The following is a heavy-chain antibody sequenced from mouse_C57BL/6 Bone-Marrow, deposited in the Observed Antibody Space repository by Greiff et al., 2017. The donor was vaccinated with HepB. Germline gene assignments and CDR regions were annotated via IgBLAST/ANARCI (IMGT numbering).Heavy chain of an antibody. Sequence: EVQLQESGGDLVKPGGSLKLSCAASGFTFSSYGMSWVRQTPDKRLEWVATISSGGSYTYYPDSVKGRFTISRDNAKNTLYLQMSSLKSEDTAMYYCARPYDSFAYWGQGTLVTVSA. J-gene: IGHJ3*01. D-gene: IGHD2-4*01. CDR3: ARPYDSFAY. CDR1: GFTFSSYG. CDR2: ISSGGSYT. V-gene: IGHV5-6*01.